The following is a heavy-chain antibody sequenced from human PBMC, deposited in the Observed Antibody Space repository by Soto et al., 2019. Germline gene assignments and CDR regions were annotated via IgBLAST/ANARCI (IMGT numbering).Heavy chain of an antibody. V-gene: IGHV3-9*01. Sequence: EVQLVESGGGLVQPGRSLRLSCAASGFTFDDYAMHWVRQAPGKGLEWVSGISWNSGSIGYADSVKGRFTISRDNAKNSLCLQMNSLRAEDTALYYCAKDGSSRWSFFYYDYWGQGTLVTVSS. D-gene: IGHD6-13*01. CDR3: AKDGSSRWSFFYYDY. J-gene: IGHJ4*02. CDR1: GFTFDDYA. CDR2: ISWNSGSI.